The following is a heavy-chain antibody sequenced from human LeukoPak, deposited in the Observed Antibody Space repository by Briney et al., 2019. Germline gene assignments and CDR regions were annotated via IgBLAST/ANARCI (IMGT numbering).Heavy chain of an antibody. Sequence: ASVKVSCKASGYTVTSYGISWVRQAPGQGLEWMGWISAYNGNTNYAQKLQGRVTMTTDTSTSTAYMELRSLRSDDTAVYYCARFRQSQSPLDYWGQGTLVTVSS. CDR3: ARFRQSQSPLDY. CDR1: GYTVTSYG. V-gene: IGHV1-18*01. CDR2: ISAYNGNT. J-gene: IGHJ4*02.